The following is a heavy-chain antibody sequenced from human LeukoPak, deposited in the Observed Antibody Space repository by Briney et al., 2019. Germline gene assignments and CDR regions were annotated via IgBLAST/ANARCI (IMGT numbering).Heavy chain of an antibody. Sequence: PGGSLRLSCAASGFTFSDYYMSWVRQAPGKGLEWVSYISSSGSTIYYADSVKGRFTISRDNAKNSLYLQMNSLRAEDTAVYYCASSPGYHDAFDIWGQGTMVTVSS. V-gene: IGHV3-11*04. J-gene: IGHJ3*02. CDR1: GFTFSDYY. D-gene: IGHD3-9*01. CDR3: ASSPGYHDAFDI. CDR2: ISSSGSTI.